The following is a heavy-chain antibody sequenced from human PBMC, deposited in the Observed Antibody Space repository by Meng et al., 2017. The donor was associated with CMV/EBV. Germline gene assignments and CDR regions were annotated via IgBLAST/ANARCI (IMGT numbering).Heavy chain of an antibody. CDR1: GFTFSSYG. D-gene: IGHD6-6*01. V-gene: IGHV3-30*02. Sequence: GGSLRLSCAASGFTFSSYGMHWVRQAPGKGLEWVAFIRYDGSNKYYADSVKGRFTISRDNSKNTLYLQMNSLRAEDTAVYYCARLERLLVHPYYYYGMDVWGQGTTVTVSS. CDR3: ARLERLLVHPYYYYGMDV. J-gene: IGHJ6*02. CDR2: IRYDGSNK.